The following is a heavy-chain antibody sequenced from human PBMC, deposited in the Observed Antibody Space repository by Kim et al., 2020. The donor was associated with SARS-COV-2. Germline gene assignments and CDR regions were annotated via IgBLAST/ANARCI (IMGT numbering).Heavy chain of an antibody. J-gene: IGHJ1*01. D-gene: IGHD3-22*01. CDR3: TGHYHYDA. Sequence: SETLSLTCTVSGDSVNCHYWIWVRQPPGKGLEWICYIHDSGRSDHNPSLKSRVTLSLDTSRNQFSLKLSSVTAVDTAIYFCTGHYHYDAWGQDALRPASS. CDR1: GDSVNCHY. V-gene: IGHV4-59*02. CDR2: IHDSGRS.